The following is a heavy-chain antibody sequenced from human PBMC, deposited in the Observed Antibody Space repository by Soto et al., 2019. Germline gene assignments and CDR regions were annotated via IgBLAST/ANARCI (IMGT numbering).Heavy chain of an antibody. D-gene: IGHD6-13*01. Sequence: PGGSLRLSCAASGFTFSSYAMSWVRQAPGKGLEWVSAISGSGRSTFYADSVKGRFTISRDDSNKTLFLQMNTLRAEDTAIYYCAKSHFPIAASRQPHFDHWGQGALVTVSS. CDR1: GFTFSSYA. CDR2: ISGSGRST. CDR3: AKSHFPIAASRQPHFDH. J-gene: IGHJ4*02. V-gene: IGHV3-23*01.